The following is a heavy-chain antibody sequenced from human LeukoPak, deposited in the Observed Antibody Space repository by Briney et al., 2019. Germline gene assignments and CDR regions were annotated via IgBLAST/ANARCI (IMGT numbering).Heavy chain of an antibody. D-gene: IGHD3-22*01. J-gene: IGHJ3*02. Sequence: GGSLRLSCAASGFTFSSYAMHWVRQAPGKGLEWVAVISYDGSNKYCADSVKDRFTISRDNSKNTLYLQMNSLRAEDTTVYYCAVYYDSSGYETMNAFDIWGQETKVTVST. V-gene: IGHV3-30*14. CDR1: GFTFSSYA. CDR2: ISYDGSNK. CDR3: AVYYDSSGYETMNAFDI.